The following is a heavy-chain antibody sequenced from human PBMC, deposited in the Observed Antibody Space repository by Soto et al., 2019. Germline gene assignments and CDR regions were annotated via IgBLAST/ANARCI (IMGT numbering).Heavy chain of an antibody. CDR2: LYHIGST. CDR3: RSSTSCYDESCVDV. Sequence: SETLSLTCAVSGYSISSGNYWAWIRQPPGRGLEWIGSLYHIGSTHYNTSLKSRVTISADTSKNHFSLELSSVTAADTAIYYCRSSTSCYDESCVDVWGQGTMVTVSS. V-gene: IGHV4-38-2*01. D-gene: IGHD2-2*01. J-gene: IGHJ6*02. CDR1: GYSISSGNY.